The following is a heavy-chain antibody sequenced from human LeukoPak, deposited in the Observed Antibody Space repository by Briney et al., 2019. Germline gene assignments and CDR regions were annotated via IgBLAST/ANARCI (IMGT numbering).Heavy chain of an antibody. V-gene: IGHV3-53*01. CDR1: GFTVSSNY. D-gene: IGHD2-2*01. Sequence: GGSLRLSCAASGFTVSSNYMSWVRQAPGKGLEWVSVIYSGGSTYYADSVKGRFTISRDNSKNTLYLQMNSLRAEDTAVYYCARDHSHPPSSYAFDIWGQGTMVTVSS. J-gene: IGHJ3*02. CDR2: IYSGGST. CDR3: ARDHSHPPSSYAFDI.